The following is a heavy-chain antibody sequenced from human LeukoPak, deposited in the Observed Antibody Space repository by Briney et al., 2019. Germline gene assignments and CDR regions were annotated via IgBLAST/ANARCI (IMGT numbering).Heavy chain of an antibody. CDR2: ISTSSNTI. V-gene: IGHV3-48*01. Sequence: GSLRLSCAASGFSFSTYSMNWVRHAPGKGLEWVSYISTSSNTIYYADSVKGRFTVSRDNAKNSLYLQMNSLRVEDTAVYYCAPGHCSSSSCSHYFNYWGQGTLVTVSS. CDR1: GFSFSTYS. D-gene: IGHD2-2*01. CDR3: APGHCSSSSCSHYFNY. J-gene: IGHJ4*02.